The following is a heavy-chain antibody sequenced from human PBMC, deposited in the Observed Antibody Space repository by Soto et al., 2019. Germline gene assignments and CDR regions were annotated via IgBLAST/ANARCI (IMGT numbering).Heavy chain of an antibody. V-gene: IGHV1-18*01. D-gene: IGHD3-22*01. J-gene: IGHJ6*02. CDR1: GYTFTSYG. Sequence: ASVKVSRKASGYTFTSYGISWVRQAPGQGLEWMGWISPYDDNTNYAQNLQGRVTMTTDTSTRTAYMELRSLRSDDTAVYYCARGGYYDSSGSRNYHYYGMDAWG. CDR2: ISPYDDNT. CDR3: ARGGYYDSSGSRNYHYYGMDA.